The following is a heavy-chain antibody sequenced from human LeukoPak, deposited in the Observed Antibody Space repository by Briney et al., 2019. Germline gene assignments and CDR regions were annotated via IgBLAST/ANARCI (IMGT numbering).Heavy chain of an antibody. CDR1: GYTFTGYY. Sequence: ASVKVSCKASGYTFTGYYMHWVRQAPGQGLEWMGWINPNSGGTNYAQKFRGRVTMTRDTSISTAYMELSRLRSDDTAVYYCARVRRVRYFDWLSSAFDIWGQGTMVTVSP. D-gene: IGHD3-9*01. CDR2: INPNSGGT. CDR3: ARVRRVRYFDWLSSAFDI. J-gene: IGHJ3*02. V-gene: IGHV1-2*02.